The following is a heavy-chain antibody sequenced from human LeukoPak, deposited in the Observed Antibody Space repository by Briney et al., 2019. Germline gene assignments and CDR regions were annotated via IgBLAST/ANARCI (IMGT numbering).Heavy chain of an antibody. J-gene: IGHJ4*02. CDR2: ISGSGHRT. CDR1: GFTFSSYG. V-gene: IGHV3-23*01. D-gene: IGHD1-26*01. Sequence: PGGSLRLSCAASGFTFSSYGVSWVRQAPGKGLEWVSGISGSGHRTYYADSVKGRFTISRDNAKNTLYLQMNSLRAEDTAVYYCARDGIVGVIDLDYWGQGTLVTVSS. CDR3: ARDGIVGVIDLDY.